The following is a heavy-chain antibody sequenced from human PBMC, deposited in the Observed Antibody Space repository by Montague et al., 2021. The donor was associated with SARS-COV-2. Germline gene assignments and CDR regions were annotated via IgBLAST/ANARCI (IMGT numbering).Heavy chain of an antibody. CDR2: ISYDGSNK. CDR1: GFTFSSYA. CDR3: ARAQQLVLSWAGKGFDY. D-gene: IGHD6-13*01. Sequence: SLRLSCAAFGFTFSSYAMHWVRQAPGKGLEWVAVISYDGSNKYYVDSVKGRFTISSDNSKNTLYLQMNSLRAEDTAVYYCARAQQLVLSWAGKGFDYWGQGTLVTVSA. V-gene: IGHV3-30*04. J-gene: IGHJ4*02.